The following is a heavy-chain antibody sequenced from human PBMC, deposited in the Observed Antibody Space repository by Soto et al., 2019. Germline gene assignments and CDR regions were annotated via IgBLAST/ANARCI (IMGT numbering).Heavy chain of an antibody. D-gene: IGHD5-12*01. V-gene: IGHV1-69*12. CDR2: IIPIFGTV. CDR3: ARGNHRWLQLWYFDL. J-gene: IGHJ2*01. Sequence: QVQLVQSGAEVKKPGSSVKVSCKASGGTFSNYPLSWVRQAPGQGLEWMGGIIPIFGTVNYAQKFQGRVTITADESTSTAYMELSSLRSEDTAVYYCARGNHRWLQLWYFDLWGRGTLVTVSS. CDR1: GGTFSNYP.